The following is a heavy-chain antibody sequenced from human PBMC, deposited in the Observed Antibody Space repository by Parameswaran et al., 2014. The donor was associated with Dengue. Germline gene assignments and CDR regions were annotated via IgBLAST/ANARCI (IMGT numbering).Heavy chain of an antibody. J-gene: IGHJ6*02. CDR3: ARVILFSGMDV. V-gene: IGHV3-53*01. Sequence: GLEWVSVIYSGGSTYYADSVKGRFTISRDNSKNTLYLQMNSLRAEDTAVYYCARVILFSGMDVWGQGTTVTVSS. D-gene: IGHD3-10*01. CDR2: IYSGGST.